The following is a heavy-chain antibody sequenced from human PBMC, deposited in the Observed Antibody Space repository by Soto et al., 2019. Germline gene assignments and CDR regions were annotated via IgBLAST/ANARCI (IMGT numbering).Heavy chain of an antibody. Sequence: GGSLRLSCAASGFTFSSYGMHWVRQAPGKGLEWVAVIWYDGSNKYYADSVKGRFTISRDNSKNTLYLQMNSLRAEDTAVYYCARSEYSGYDSSEYFQQWGQGTPVTVSS. J-gene: IGHJ1*01. CDR2: IWYDGSNK. CDR3: ARSEYSGYDSSEYFQQ. D-gene: IGHD5-12*01. CDR1: GFTFSSYG. V-gene: IGHV3-33*01.